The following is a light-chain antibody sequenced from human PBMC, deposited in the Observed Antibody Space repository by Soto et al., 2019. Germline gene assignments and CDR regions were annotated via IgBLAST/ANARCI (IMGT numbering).Light chain of an antibody. J-gene: IGLJ3*02. CDR3: AAWDHSLQGWV. CDR1: SSNIGGNS. V-gene: IGLV1-51*01. Sequence: QSVMTQPPSVSAAPGQRVTISCSGSSSNIGGNSVSWYQQLPGTAPKLLIYDDDKRPSGIPDRFSGSKSGTSATLGITGFQTGDEADYYCAAWDHSLQGWVFGGGTKLTVL. CDR2: DDD.